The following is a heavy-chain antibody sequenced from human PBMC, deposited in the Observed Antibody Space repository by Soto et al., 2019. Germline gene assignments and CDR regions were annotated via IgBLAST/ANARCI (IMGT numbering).Heavy chain of an antibody. J-gene: IGHJ6*03. Sequence: SETLSLTCTVSGGSISSYYWSWIRQPPGKGLEWIGYFYYSGSTNYNPSLKSRVTISVDTSKNQFSLKLSSVTAADTAVYYCARGYYDFWSGSPLTWIYYYYYMDVWGKGTTVTVSS. D-gene: IGHD3-3*01. CDR3: ARGYYDFWSGSPLTWIYYYYYMDV. CDR1: GGSISSYY. V-gene: IGHV4-59*01. CDR2: FYYSGST.